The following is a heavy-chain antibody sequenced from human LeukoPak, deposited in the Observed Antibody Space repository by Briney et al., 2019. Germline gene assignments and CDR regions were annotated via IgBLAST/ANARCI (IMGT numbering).Heavy chain of an antibody. D-gene: IGHD3-22*01. V-gene: IGHV4-39*01. CDR2: IYYTGTT. CDR3: ARRHYYDSSVRG. Sequence: PSETLSLTCTVSGGSISSVSYYWGWIRQPPGKGLEWIGNIYYTGTTYCNPSLKSRVTISVDTSKNQFSLNLSSVTAADTAVYYCARRHYYDSSVRGWGQGTLVTVSS. J-gene: IGHJ4*02. CDR1: GGSISSVSYY.